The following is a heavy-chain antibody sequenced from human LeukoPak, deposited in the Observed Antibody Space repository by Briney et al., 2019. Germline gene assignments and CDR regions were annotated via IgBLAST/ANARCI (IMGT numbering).Heavy chain of an antibody. CDR1: GLTFSSYS. CDR2: ISSYSYI. J-gene: IGHJ6*02. CDR3: ARDAYCGGDCYFGYYGMDV. Sequence: GGSLRLSCAASGLTFSSYSMNWVRQAPGKGLEWVSSISSYSYIYYADSVKGRFTISRDNANNSLYLQMNSLRAEDTAVYYCARDAYCGGDCYFGYYGMDVWGQGTTVTVSS. V-gene: IGHV3-21*01. D-gene: IGHD2-21*02.